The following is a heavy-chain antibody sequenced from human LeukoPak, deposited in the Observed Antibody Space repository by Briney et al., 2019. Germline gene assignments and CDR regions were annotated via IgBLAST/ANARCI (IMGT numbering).Heavy chain of an antibody. CDR3: ARDQWEGWYFDL. Sequence: SETLSLTCTVSDGSISSGDYYWSWIRQPPGKGLEWIGYIYYSGSTYYNPSLKSRVTISVDTSKNQFSLELSSVTAADAAVYYCARDQWEGWYFDLWGRGTLVTVSS. J-gene: IGHJ2*01. D-gene: IGHD1-26*01. CDR2: IYYSGST. CDR1: DGSISSGDYY. V-gene: IGHV4-30-4*01.